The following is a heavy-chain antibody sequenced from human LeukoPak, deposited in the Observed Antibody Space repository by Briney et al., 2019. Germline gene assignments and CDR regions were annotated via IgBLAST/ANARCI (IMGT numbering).Heavy chain of an antibody. D-gene: IGHD3-16*02. CDR2: IGAYNGNT. J-gene: IGHJ4*02. V-gene: IGHV1-18*01. CDR1: GYTFTSYG. CDR3: ARDVYDYVWGSYPPHFDY. Sequence: GASVKVSCKASGYTFTSYGISWVRQAPGQGLEWMGWIGAYNGNTNYAQKLQGRVTMTTDTSTSTAYMELRSLRSDDTAVYYCARDVYDYVWGSYPPHFDYWGQGTLVTVSS.